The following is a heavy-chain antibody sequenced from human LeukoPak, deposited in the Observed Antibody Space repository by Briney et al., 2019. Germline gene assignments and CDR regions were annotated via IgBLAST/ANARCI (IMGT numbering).Heavy chain of an antibody. D-gene: IGHD6-19*01. V-gene: IGHV1-18*01. CDR3: AREGDSGWFFDY. J-gene: IGHJ4*02. CDR1: GYTFTSYG. Sequence: ASVKVSCKASGYTFTSYGISWVRQAPGQGLEWMGWISTYNGNTNYAQKFQGRVTMTTDTSTTTAYMELRSLRSDDTAVYYCAREGDSGWFFDYWGQGTLVTASS. CDR2: ISTYNGNT.